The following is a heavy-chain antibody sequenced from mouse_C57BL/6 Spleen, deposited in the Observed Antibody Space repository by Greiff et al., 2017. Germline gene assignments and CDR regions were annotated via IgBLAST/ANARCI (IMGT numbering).Heavy chain of an antibody. V-gene: IGHV1-64*01. D-gene: IGHD1-1*01. Sequence: QVQLQQPGAELVKPGASVKLSCKASGYTFTSYWMHWVKQRPGQGLEWIGMIHPNSGSTNYNEKFKSKATLTVDKSSSTACMQLSSLTSEDSAVYYCAREALYYYGSSYVAGTKAYWGQGTLVTVSA. CDR1: GYTFTSYW. CDR2: IHPNSGST. CDR3: AREALYYYGSSYVAGTKAY. J-gene: IGHJ3*01.